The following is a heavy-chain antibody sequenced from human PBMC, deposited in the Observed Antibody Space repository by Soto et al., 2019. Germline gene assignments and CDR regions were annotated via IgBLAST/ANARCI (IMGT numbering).Heavy chain of an antibody. CDR1: GGSISSSSYY. J-gene: IGHJ4*02. CDR2: IYYSGST. CDR3: AKDRGGDCPDNSCYFGADY. V-gene: IGHV4-39*02. Sequence: SETLSLTCTVSGGSISSSSYYWGWIRQPPGKGLEWIGSIYYSGSTYYNPSLKSRVTISVDTSKNQFSLKLSSVTAADTAVYYCAKDRGGDCPDNSCYFGADYWGQGTPVTVS. D-gene: IGHD2-2*01.